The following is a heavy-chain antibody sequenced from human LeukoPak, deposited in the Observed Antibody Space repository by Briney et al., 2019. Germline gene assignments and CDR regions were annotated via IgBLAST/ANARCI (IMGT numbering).Heavy chain of an antibody. CDR1: GYTFTSYY. CDR2: INPSGGST. J-gene: IGHJ4*02. Sequence: ASVKVSCKASGYTFTSYYMHWVRQAPGQGLEWMGIINPSGGSTSYAQKFQGRVTMTRDTSTSTVYMELSSLRSEDTAVYYCARGAAYYDILTGTPATGFDHWGQGTLVAVSS. V-gene: IGHV1-46*01. D-gene: IGHD3-9*01. CDR3: ARGAAYYDILTGTPATGFDH.